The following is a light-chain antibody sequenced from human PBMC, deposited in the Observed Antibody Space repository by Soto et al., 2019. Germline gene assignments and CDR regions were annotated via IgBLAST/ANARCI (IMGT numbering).Light chain of an antibody. CDR3: QQYGSSRWT. CDR1: QSVSSAY. V-gene: IGKV3-20*01. CDR2: GAS. Sequence: EIVLTQSPGTLSLSPGERATLSCRASQSVSSAYLAWYQQKPGQAPRLLIYGASSRATGIPDRFSGSGSGTDFTLTISGLEPEDFAVYYCQQYGSSRWTFGQGTNVDIK. J-gene: IGKJ1*01.